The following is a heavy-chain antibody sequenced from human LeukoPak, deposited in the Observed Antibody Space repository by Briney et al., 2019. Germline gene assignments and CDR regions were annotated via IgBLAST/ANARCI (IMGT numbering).Heavy chain of an antibody. CDR1: GFTFSSYD. J-gene: IGHJ6*02. Sequence: GGSLRLSCAASGFTFSSYDMHWVRQATGKGLECVSTIDTVGDTYYPDSVKGRFTISRANAKNSLFLQMNNLRAGDTAVYYCAREYYGSGSYYGMDVWGQGTTVSVSS. CDR2: IDTVGDT. CDR3: AREYYGSGSYYGMDV. V-gene: IGHV3-13*01. D-gene: IGHD3-10*01.